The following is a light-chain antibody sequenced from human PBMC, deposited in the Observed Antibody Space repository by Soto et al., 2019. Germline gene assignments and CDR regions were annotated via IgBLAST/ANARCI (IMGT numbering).Light chain of an antibody. CDR1: QSVSSNY. Sequence: EIVLTQSRGTLSLSPGERATLSCRASQSVSSNYLAWYQQKPGQAPRLLIYGASSRATGIPDRFSGSGSGTDLTLTISRLEPEDFAVYYCQQYSSSPWTFGQGTKVEIK. CDR2: GAS. CDR3: QQYSSSPWT. J-gene: IGKJ1*01. V-gene: IGKV3-20*01.